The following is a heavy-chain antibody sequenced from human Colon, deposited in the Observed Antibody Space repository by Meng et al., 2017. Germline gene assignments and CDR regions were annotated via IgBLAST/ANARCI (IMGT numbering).Heavy chain of an antibody. CDR2: IGHSGFT. V-gene: IGHV4-39*01. CDR1: GASISSSATY. D-gene: IGHD1/OR15-1a*01. Sequence: QPQLQESGPGLVKPSATLSLPCRVSGASISSSATYWGWIRQSPGKGLEWIGSIGHSGFTYYTPSLESRVTVSVDTSRSQFSLELTSVTAADTAVYYCVRSRAWVRTGFDPWGQGTLVTVSS. CDR3: VRSRAWVRTGFDP. J-gene: IGHJ5*02.